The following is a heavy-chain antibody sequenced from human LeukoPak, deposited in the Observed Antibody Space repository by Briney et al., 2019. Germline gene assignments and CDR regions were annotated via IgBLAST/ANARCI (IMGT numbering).Heavy chain of an antibody. CDR1: GFTFSSYA. D-gene: IGHD5-18*01. V-gene: IGHV3-64*04. J-gene: IGHJ4*02. CDR3: AKEVDTAMVSDY. CDR2: ISSNGGSR. Sequence: GGSLRLSCSASGFTFSSYAMHWVRQAPGKGLEYVSAISSNGGSRYYADSVKGRFTISRDNSKNTLYLQMNSLRAEDTAVYYCAKEVDTAMVSDYWGQGTLVTVSS.